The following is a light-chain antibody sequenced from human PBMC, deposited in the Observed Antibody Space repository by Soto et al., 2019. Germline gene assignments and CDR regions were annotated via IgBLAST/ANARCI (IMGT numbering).Light chain of an antibody. V-gene: IGLV2-11*01. Sequence: QSALTQPRSVSGSPGQSVTISCTGTSSDVGGYNYVSWYQQHPGKAPKLMIYDVGKRPSGVPDRFSGSKSDNTASLTISWLQAEDEADYYCCSYAGSYTRGFGTGTKLTVL. J-gene: IGLJ1*01. CDR2: DVG. CDR3: CSYAGSYTRG. CDR1: SSDVGGYNY.